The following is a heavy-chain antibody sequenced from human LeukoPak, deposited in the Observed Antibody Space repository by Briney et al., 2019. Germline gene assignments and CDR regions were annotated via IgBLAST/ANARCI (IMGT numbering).Heavy chain of an antibody. CDR1: GFTFSSYA. D-gene: IGHD3-3*01. Sequence: PGGSLRLSCAASGFTFSSYAMHWVRQAPGKGLEWVAVISYDGSNKYYADSVKGRFTISRDNSKNTLYLQMNSLRSEDTAVYYCARVLYDFWSGPNDAFDIWGQGTMVTVSS. V-gene: IGHV3-30-3*01. CDR3: ARVLYDFWSGPNDAFDI. J-gene: IGHJ3*02. CDR2: ISYDGSNK.